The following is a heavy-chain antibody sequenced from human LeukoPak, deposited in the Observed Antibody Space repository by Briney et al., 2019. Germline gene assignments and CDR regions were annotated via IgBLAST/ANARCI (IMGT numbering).Heavy chain of an antibody. V-gene: IGHV5-51*01. CDR1: GYSFTSYW. J-gene: IGHJ1*01. Sequence: GGSLKISCKGSGYSFTSYWIGWVRQMPGKGLEWMGIIYPGDSDTRYSPSFQGQVTISADKSISTAYLQWNSLKASDTAMYYCARVTSSGWYVAEYFHHWGQGTLVTVSS. D-gene: IGHD6-19*01. CDR3: ARVTSSGWYVAEYFHH. CDR2: IYPGDSDT.